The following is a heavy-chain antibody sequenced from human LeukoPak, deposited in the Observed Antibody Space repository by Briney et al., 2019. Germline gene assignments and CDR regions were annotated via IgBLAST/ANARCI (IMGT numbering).Heavy chain of an antibody. J-gene: IGHJ3*02. D-gene: IGHD3-22*01. CDR2: ISYDGSNK. Sequence: GGSLRLSCAASGFTFSSYAMHWVRQAPGKGLEWVAVISYDGSNKYYADSVKGRFTISRDNSKNTLYLQMNSLRAEDTAVYYCASLSMYYDSSGSRDAFDIWGQGTMVTVSS. V-gene: IGHV3-30*04. CDR3: ASLSMYYDSSGSRDAFDI. CDR1: GFTFSSYA.